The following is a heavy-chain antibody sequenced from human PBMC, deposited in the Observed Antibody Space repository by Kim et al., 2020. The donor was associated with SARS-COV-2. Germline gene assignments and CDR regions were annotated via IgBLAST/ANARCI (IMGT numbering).Heavy chain of an antibody. J-gene: IGHJ4*02. CDR3: AKDYGNVHDYGDLIDY. Sequence: VKGRLTSSRDNSKNALYLQMNSLRAEDTAVYYCAKDYGNVHDYGDLIDYWGQGTLVTVSS. D-gene: IGHD4-17*01. V-gene: IGHV3-23*01.